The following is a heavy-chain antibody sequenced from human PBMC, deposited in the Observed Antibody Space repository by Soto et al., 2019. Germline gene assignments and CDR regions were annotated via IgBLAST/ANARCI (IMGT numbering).Heavy chain of an antibody. Sequence: PSETLSLTCAVSSGSISSSNWWSWVRQPPGKGLEWIGEIYHSVSTNYNPSLKSRVTISVDKSKNQFSLKLSSVTAADTAVYYCARTVLRFLEWLYFDYWGQGTLVTVSS. CDR1: SGSISSSNW. CDR2: IYHSVST. CDR3: ARTVLRFLEWLYFDY. D-gene: IGHD3-3*01. V-gene: IGHV4-4*02. J-gene: IGHJ4*02.